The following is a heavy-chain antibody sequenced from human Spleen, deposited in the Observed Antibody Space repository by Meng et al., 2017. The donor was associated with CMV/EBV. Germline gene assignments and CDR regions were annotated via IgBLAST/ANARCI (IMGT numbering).Heavy chain of an antibody. CDR3: ARSRTGVFGYFDL. V-gene: IGHV1-2*06. Sequence: QVQLVQSGVEVKKPGASVKASCKSSGYTFTDYYIHWVRQAPGKGLEWMGRINPNTGDTNYAPKFQGRVTMTRDTSIRTAYMELRRLRSDDTAVYYCARSRTGVFGYFDLWGRGTLVTVSS. CDR2: INPNTGDT. D-gene: IGHD7-27*01. CDR1: GYTFTDYY. J-gene: IGHJ2*01.